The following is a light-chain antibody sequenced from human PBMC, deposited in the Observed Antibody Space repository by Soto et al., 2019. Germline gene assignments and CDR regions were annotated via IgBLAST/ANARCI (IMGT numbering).Light chain of an antibody. Sequence: EIVLIRSPATLSLSTGARATLSCRASQSVSSNLAWYQQNPGQAPRLLIFDASSRAAGIPARFSGSGSGTDFTLTISSLDPEDFAVYYCQQHSNWPLTFGGGTKVEIK. V-gene: IGKV3-11*01. J-gene: IGKJ4*01. CDR3: QQHSNWPLT. CDR1: QSVSSN. CDR2: DAS.